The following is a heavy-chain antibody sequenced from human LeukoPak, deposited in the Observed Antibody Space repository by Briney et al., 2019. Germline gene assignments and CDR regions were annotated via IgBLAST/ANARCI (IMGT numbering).Heavy chain of an antibody. Sequence: SETLSLTCAVYGGSFSGYYWSWIRQPPGKGLEWIGEINHSGSTNYNPSLKSRVTISVDTSKNQFSLKLSPVTAADTAVYYCASAATVTAFDYWGQGTLVTVSS. CDR2: INHSGST. CDR1: GGSFSGYY. D-gene: IGHD4-11*01. V-gene: IGHV4-34*01. CDR3: ASAATVTAFDY. J-gene: IGHJ4*02.